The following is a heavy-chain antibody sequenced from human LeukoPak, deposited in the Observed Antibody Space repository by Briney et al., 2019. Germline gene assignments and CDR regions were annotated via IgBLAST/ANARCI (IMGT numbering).Heavy chain of an antibody. CDR3: ASDAVGATGYYYYMGV. D-gene: IGHD1-26*01. V-gene: IGHV1-69*05. J-gene: IGHJ6*03. Sequence: SVKVSCKASGGTFSSYAISWVRQAPGQGLEWMGGIIPIFGTANYAQKFQGRVTITTDESTSTAYMELSSLRSEDTAVYYCASDAVGATGYYYYMGVWGKGTTVTVSS. CDR2: IIPIFGTA. CDR1: GGTFSSYA.